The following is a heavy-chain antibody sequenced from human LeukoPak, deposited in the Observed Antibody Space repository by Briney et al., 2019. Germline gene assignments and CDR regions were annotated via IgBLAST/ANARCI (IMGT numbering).Heavy chain of an antibody. CDR1: GGSISSSSYY. V-gene: IGHV4-39*01. Sequence: SETLSLTCTVSGGSISSSSYYWGWIRQPPGKGLEWIGSIYYSGSTYYNPSLKSRVTISVDTPKNQFSLKLSSVTAADTAVYYCARRRVATLDWFDPWGQGTLVTVSS. D-gene: IGHD2-15*01. CDR2: IYYSGST. J-gene: IGHJ5*02. CDR3: ARRRVATLDWFDP.